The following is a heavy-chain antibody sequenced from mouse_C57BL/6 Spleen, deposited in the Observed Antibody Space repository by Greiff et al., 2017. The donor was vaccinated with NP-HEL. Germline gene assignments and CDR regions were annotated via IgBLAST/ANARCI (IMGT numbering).Heavy chain of an antibody. Sequence: EVQLQQSGPELVKPGASVKISCKASGYSFTGYYMNWVKQSPEKSLEWIGEINPSTGGTTYNQKFKAKATLTVDKSSSTAYMQLKSLTSEDSAVYYCARGDDYGSSYRAWFAYWGQGTLVTVSA. CDR1: GYSFTGYY. J-gene: IGHJ3*01. CDR3: ARGDDYGSSYRAWFAY. D-gene: IGHD1-1*01. CDR2: INPSTGGT. V-gene: IGHV1-42*01.